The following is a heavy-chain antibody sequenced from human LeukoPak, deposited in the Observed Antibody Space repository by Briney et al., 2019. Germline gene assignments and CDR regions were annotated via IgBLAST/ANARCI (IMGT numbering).Heavy chain of an antibody. J-gene: IGHJ4*02. CDR2: INPNSGGT. Sequence: ASVKVSCKASGYTFTGYYMHWVRQAPGQGIEWMGWINPNSGGTNYAQKFQGRVTMTRDTSISTAYMELSRLRSDDTAVYYCARTDSSGYYQDYWGQGTLVTVSS. V-gene: IGHV1-2*02. CDR1: GYTFTGYY. D-gene: IGHD3-22*01. CDR3: ARTDSSGYYQDY.